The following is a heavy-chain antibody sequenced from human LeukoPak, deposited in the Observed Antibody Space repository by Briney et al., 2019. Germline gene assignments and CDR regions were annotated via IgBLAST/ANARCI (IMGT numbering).Heavy chain of an antibody. Sequence: GGSLRLSCAASGFTFSSYAMSWVRQAPGKGLEWVSAISGSGGSTYYADSMKGRFTISRDNSKNTLYLQMNSLRAEDTAVYYCAKDGLARGEFDPWGQGTLVTVSS. J-gene: IGHJ5*02. CDR1: GFTFSSYA. CDR3: AKDGLARGEFDP. D-gene: IGHD2-21*01. V-gene: IGHV3-23*01. CDR2: ISGSGGST.